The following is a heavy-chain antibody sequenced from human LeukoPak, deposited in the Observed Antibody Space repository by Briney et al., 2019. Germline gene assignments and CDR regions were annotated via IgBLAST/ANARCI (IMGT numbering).Heavy chain of an antibody. CDR2: ISAYNGNT. V-gene: IGHV1-18*01. Sequence: PLASVKVSCKASGYTFTSYGISWVRQAPGQGLEWMGWISAYNGNTNYAQKLQGRVTMTTDTSTSTAYMELRSLRSDDTAVYYCARDFPSYYDSSGYFDYWGQGTLVTVSS. CDR1: GYTFTSYG. CDR3: ARDFPSYYDSSGYFDY. J-gene: IGHJ4*02. D-gene: IGHD3-22*01.